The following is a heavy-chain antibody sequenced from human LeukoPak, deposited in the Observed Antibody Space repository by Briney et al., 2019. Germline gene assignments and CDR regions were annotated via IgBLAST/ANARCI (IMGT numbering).Heavy chain of an antibody. D-gene: IGHD2-15*01. J-gene: IGHJ3*02. V-gene: IGHV4-31*03. CDR2: IYYSGST. Sequence: PSQTLSLTCTVSGASFSSGDQYWNWIRQSPGKGLEWIGYIYYSGSTHNNPSLKSRVTISMDTSKNQFSLKLSSVTAADTAVYYCARRGGYCSGGSCYGHDAFDIWGQGTMVTVSS. CDR1: GASFSSGDQY. CDR3: ARRGGYCSGGSCYGHDAFDI.